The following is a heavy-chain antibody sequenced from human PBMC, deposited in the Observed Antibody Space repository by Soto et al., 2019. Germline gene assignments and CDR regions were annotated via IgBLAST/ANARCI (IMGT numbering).Heavy chain of an antibody. CDR1: GFTFSSYG. Sequence: QVQLVESGGGVVQPGRSLRLSCAASGFTFSSYGMHWVRQAPGKGLEWVAVISYDGTNKYYADSVKGRFTSSIDNSKYTLYLPMNILRAEDTAVYYCAKAGTSCISYWGHGTLVTVSS. V-gene: IGHV3-30*18. D-gene: IGHD2-2*01. J-gene: IGHJ4*01. CDR2: ISYDGTNK. CDR3: AKAGTSCISY.